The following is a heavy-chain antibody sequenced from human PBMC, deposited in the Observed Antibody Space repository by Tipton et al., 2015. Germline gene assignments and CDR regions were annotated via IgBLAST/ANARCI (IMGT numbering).Heavy chain of an antibody. J-gene: IGHJ5*02. Sequence: GSLRLSCAASGFNFSDYHMNWIRQAPGKGLEWVSSISSSGGITYYADSVKGRFTISRVNAKNSLYLQMNSLRAEDTAMYYCASPSGHYEIVTGHSRQVNWFDPWGQGTLVTVSS. D-gene: IGHD3-9*01. CDR3: ASPSGHYEIVTGHSRQVNWFDP. CDR1: GFNFSDYH. CDR2: ISSSGGIT. V-gene: IGHV3-11*01.